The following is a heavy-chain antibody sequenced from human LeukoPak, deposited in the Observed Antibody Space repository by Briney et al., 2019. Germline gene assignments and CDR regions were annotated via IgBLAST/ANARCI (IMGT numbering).Heavy chain of an antibody. J-gene: IGHJ4*02. CDR1: GFTFSDFY. CDR3: AKDMAGGSSWFPLDY. CDR2: TTSSRNTI. D-gene: IGHD6-13*01. V-gene: IGHV3-11*01. Sequence: PGGSLRLSCAASGFTFSDFYMSWIRQAPGKGLEWVSYTTSSRNTIYYADSVKGRFTISRDNAKNSLYLQMNSLRAEDMALYYCAKDMAGGSSWFPLDYWGQGTLVTVSS.